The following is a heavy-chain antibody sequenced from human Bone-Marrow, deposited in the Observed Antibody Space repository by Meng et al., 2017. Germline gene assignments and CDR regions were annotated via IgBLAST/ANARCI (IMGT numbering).Heavy chain of an antibody. CDR1: GGSISSYY. D-gene: IGHD6-13*01. CDR2: IYYSGST. Sequence: ESLKISCTVSGGSISSYYWSWIRQPPGKGLEWIGYIYYSGSTNYNPSLKSRVTISVDTSKNQFSLKLSSVTAADTAVYYCARRTAAGTGYWGQGTLVTVAS. V-gene: IGHV4-59*12. CDR3: ARRTAAGTGY. J-gene: IGHJ4*02.